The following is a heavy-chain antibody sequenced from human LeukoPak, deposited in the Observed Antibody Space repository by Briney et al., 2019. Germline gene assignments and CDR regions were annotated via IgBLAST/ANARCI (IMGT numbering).Heavy chain of an antibody. CDR1: GYTFTDYW. CDR3: ARRDGYNHVDY. J-gene: IGHJ4*02. CDR2: VYPDDSDT. V-gene: IGHV5-51*01. D-gene: IGHD5-24*01. Sequence: GESLKISCKASGYTFTDYWIAWVRQMPGKGLELMGIVYPDDSDTRYSPSFQGQVTISADESINTAYLQWSGLKASDTAIYYCARRDGYNHVDYWGQGTLVTVSS.